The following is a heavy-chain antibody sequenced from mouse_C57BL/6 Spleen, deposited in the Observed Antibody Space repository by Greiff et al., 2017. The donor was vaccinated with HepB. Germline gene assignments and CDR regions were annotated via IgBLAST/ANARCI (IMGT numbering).Heavy chain of an antibody. D-gene: IGHD2-5*01. CDR1: GYAFSSSW. J-gene: IGHJ3*01. CDR2: IYPGDGDT. CDR3: ARSNYSNYPFAY. V-gene: IGHV1-82*01. Sequence: QVQLKESGPELVKPGASVKISCKASGYAFSSSWMNWVKQRPGKGLEWIGRIYPGDGDTNYNGKFKGKATLTADKSSSTAYMQLSSLTSEDSAVYFCARSNYSNYPFAYWGQGTLVTVSA.